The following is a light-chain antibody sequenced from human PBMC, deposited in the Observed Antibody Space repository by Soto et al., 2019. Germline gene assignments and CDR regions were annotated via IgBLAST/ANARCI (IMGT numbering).Light chain of an antibody. CDR2: DVT. V-gene: IGLV2-11*01. CDR1: SSDVGGYNS. Sequence: QSVLTQPRSVSGSPGQSVTISCTGTSSDVGGYNSVSWYQHHPGKAPKLMIYDVTKRPSGVPDRFSGSKSGNTASLTISGLQAEDEADYYCCSYAGSRVVFGGGTKLIVL. CDR3: CSYAGSRVV. J-gene: IGLJ2*01.